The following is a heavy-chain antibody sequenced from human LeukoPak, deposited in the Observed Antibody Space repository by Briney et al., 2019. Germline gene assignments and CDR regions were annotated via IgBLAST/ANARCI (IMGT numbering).Heavy chain of an antibody. CDR2: IYYSVST. D-gene: IGHD2-15*01. J-gene: IGHJ5*02. Sequence: PSETLSLTCTVSGGSITSGSYYWGWIRQPPGKGLDRIGRIYYSVSTYYNPSLKSRVTISVDTSNKLFSLKLSSVTAADTAVYYCARVSCSGGACPFGSWFDPWGQGTLVTVSS. V-gene: IGHV4-39*02. CDR1: GGSITSGSYY. CDR3: ARVSCSGGACPFGSWFDP.